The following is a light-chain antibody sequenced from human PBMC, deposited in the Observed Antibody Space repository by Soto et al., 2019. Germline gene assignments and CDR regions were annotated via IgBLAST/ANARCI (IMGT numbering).Light chain of an antibody. V-gene: IGKV3-20*01. CDR3: HRYGSSPPWT. CDR2: GAS. J-gene: IGKJ1*01. CDR1: QSVSSSY. Sequence: EIVLTQSPGTLSLSPGEIATLSCRASQSVSSSYLAWYQQKPGQSPRLLIYGASSRATGIPDRFSGSGSGTDFTLTISRLEPEDLGVYSCHRYGSSPPWTFGQGTKVEI.